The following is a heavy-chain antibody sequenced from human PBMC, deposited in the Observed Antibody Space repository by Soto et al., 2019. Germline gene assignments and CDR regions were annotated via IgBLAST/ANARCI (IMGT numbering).Heavy chain of an antibody. CDR2: IYHSGST. J-gene: IGHJ5*02. D-gene: IGHD2-15*01. Sequence: SETMSLTCAVSGGSISSGGYSWSWIRQPPGKGLEWIGYIYHSGSTYYNPSLKSRVTISVDRSKNQFSLKLSSVTAADTAVYYCARDGGYCSGGSCYSGVPWFDPWGQGTLVTVSS. CDR3: ARDGGYCSGGSCYSGVPWFDP. V-gene: IGHV4-30-2*01. CDR1: GGSISSGGYS.